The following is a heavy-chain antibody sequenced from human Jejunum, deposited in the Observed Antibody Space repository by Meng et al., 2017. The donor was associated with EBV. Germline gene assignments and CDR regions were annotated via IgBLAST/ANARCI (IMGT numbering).Heavy chain of an antibody. CDR1: GFSLSTSGVG. V-gene: IGHV2-5*02. D-gene: IGHD4-17*01. CDR3: ARRYGDYVRYFDS. CDR2: IYWDENK. Sequence: HITLKETCPTLVKPTETLTLTCTVSGFSLSTSGVGVGWIRQPPGKALEWLAHIYWDENKRYSTSLRSRLSIMKDTSKSQVVLTMTNMDPVDTATYYCARRYGDYVRYFDSWGQGILVTVSS. J-gene: IGHJ4*02.